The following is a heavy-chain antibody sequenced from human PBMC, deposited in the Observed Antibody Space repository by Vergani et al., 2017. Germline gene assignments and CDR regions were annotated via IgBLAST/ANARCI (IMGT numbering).Heavy chain of an antibody. CDR2: ISGSGGST. V-gene: IGHV3-23*01. J-gene: IGHJ5*02. D-gene: IGHD3-22*01. CDR1: RFTFSSYA. Sequence: EVQLLESGGGLVQPGGSLRLSCAASRFTFSSYAMSWVRKPPGKGLEWVSAISGSGGSTYYADSVKGRFTSSRDNSKNTLYLQMNSLRAEDTALYYCAKRRGLYDSSGYYLSTGFDPWGQGTLVTVSS. CDR3: AKRRGLYDSSGYYLSTGFDP.